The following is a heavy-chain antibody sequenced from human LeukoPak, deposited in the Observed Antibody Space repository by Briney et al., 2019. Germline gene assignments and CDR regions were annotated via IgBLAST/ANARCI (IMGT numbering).Heavy chain of an antibody. CDR3: ARASPNYDILTGYYGY. J-gene: IGHJ4*02. Sequence: GGSLRLSCAASGFTFSSYAMHWVRQAPGKGLEWVAVISYDGSNKYYADSVKGRFTISRDNSKNTLYLQMNSLRAEDMAVYYCARASPNYDILTGYYGYWGQGTLVTVSS. CDR1: GFTFSSYA. D-gene: IGHD3-9*01. V-gene: IGHV3-30*04. CDR2: ISYDGSNK.